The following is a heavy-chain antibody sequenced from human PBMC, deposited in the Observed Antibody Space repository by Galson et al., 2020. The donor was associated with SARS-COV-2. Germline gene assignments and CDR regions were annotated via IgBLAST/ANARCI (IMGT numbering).Heavy chain of an antibody. D-gene: IGHD6-19*01. V-gene: IGHV3-43D*03. CDR3: AKDRGSGWSLYGMDV. CDR1: GFTFDDYA. J-gene: IGHJ6*02. Sequence: GGSLRLSCAASGFTFDDYAMHWVRQAPGKGLEWVSPISWDGGSTYYADSVKGRFTISRDNSKNSLYLQMNSLRAEDTALYYCAKDRGSGWSLYGMDVWGQGTTVTVSS. CDR2: ISWDGGST.